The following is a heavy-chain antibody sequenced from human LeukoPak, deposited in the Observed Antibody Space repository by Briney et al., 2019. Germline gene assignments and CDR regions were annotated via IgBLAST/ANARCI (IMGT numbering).Heavy chain of an antibody. D-gene: IGHD4-11*01. J-gene: IGHJ4*02. CDR3: ARGRSGFTVSLFEY. V-gene: IGHV6-1*01. Sequence: SQTLSLTCAISGDWISSKNAAWNWIRHSPAGGLEWLGRTYYRSKLHYDYALSVKGRMTINSDTSQNQSSLQLSSVPPEDTAVYYCARGRSGFTVSLFEYWGQGTHVTVSS. CDR1: GDWISSKNAA. CDR2: TYYRSKLHY.